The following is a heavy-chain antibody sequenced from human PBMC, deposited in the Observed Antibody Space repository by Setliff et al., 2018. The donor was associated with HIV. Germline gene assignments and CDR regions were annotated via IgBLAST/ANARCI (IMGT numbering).Heavy chain of an antibody. D-gene: IGHD3-10*01. CDR1: GGSLSGYY. Sequence: SETLSLTCAVSGGSLSGYYWTWIRQPPGKGLEWIGEINPTVNTNYNPSLKSRVIISADTSQNEFSLKLNSVTAADTAVYFCARGLFYSSSYYAYWGQGALVTVSS. CDR2: INPTVNT. V-gene: IGHV4-34*01. J-gene: IGHJ4*03. CDR3: ARGLFYSSSYYAY.